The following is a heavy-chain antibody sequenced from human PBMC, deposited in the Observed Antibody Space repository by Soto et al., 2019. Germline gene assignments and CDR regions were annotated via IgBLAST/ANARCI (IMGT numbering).Heavy chain of an antibody. V-gene: IGHV5-10-1*01. CDR3: ASHRGYGLGYYYYYMDV. CDR1: GYSFTSYW. J-gene: IGHJ6*03. Sequence: GESLKISCKGSGYSFTSYWISWVRQMPGKGLEWMGRIDPSDSYTNYSPSFQGHVTISADKSISTAYLQWSSLKASDTAMYYCASHRGYGLGYYYYYMDVWGKGTTVTVSS. CDR2: IDPSDSYT. D-gene: IGHD5-12*01.